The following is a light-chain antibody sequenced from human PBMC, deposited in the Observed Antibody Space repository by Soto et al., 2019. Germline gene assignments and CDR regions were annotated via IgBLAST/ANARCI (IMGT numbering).Light chain of an antibody. CDR2: DAS. J-gene: IGKJ4*01. CDR3: QQYNGD. Sequence: DIQLTQSPTLYASVGDRVTITCRASQSISSWLAWYQQKPGKVPKLLIYDASILESGVQSRFSGSGSGTVFTLTSNSLQPQDFATYYCQQYNGDFGGGTRVEIK. V-gene: IGKV1-5*01. CDR1: QSISSW.